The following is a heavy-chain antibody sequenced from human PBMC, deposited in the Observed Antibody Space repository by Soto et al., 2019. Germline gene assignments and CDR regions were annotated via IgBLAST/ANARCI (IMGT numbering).Heavy chain of an antibody. CDR1: GGSISSSSYY. V-gene: IGHV4-39*01. Sequence: SETLSLTCTVSGGSISSSSYYWGWIRQPPGKGLEWIGSIYYSGSTYYNPSLKSRVTISVDTSKNQFSLKLSSVTAADTAVYYCARPDGYNYSFDYWGQGTLVTVS. J-gene: IGHJ4*02. D-gene: IGHD5-12*01. CDR3: ARPDGYNYSFDY. CDR2: IYYSGST.